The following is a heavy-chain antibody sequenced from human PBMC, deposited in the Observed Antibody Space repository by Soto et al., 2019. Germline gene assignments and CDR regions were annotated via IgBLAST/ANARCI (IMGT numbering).Heavy chain of an antibody. D-gene: IGHD4-17*01. J-gene: IGHJ4*02. V-gene: IGHV3-9*01. CDR1: GFTFDDYA. CDR2: ISWNSGSI. Sequence: EVQLVESGGGLVQPGRSLRLSCVATGFTFDDYAMHWVRQAPGKGLEWVSGISWNSGSIGYADSVKGRFTISRDNAKNSLYLQMNSLRAEDTALYYCAKEGDYGGLDYWGQGTLVTVSS. CDR3: AKEGDYGGLDY.